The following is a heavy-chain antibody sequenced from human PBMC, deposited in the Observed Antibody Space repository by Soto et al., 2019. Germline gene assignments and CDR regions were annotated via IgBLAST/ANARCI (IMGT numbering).Heavy chain of an antibody. V-gene: IGHV3-74*01. CDR2: LNNDGSST. Sequence: EVQLVESGGGLVQPGGSLTLSCAASGFTFSSYYMHWVRQAPGKGLMWVSRLNNDGSSTDYADSVKGRFTISRDNAKNTLYLQMNSLRAEDTAVYYCTRGLYGYSVGYDHWGQGTLVTVSS. D-gene: IGHD4-17*01. J-gene: IGHJ4*02. CDR3: TRGLYGYSVGYDH. CDR1: GFTFSSYY.